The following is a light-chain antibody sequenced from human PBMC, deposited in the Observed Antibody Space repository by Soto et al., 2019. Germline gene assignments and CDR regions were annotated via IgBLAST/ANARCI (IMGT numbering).Light chain of an antibody. CDR1: QSVSSY. Sequence: EIFLTQSPATLYLSRWERAILSCRASQSVSSYLAWYQQKPGQAPRLLIYDASNRATGIPARFSGSGSGTDFTLTISSLEPEDFAVYYCQQRSNWPITFGQGTRLEIK. J-gene: IGKJ5*01. CDR2: DAS. CDR3: QQRSNWPIT. V-gene: IGKV3-11*01.